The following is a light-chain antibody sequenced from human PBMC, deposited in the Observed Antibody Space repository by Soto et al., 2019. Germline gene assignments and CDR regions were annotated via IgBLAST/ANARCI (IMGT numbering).Light chain of an antibody. V-gene: IGKV1-9*01. CDR2: VAS. CDR1: QGISTY. Sequence: DIQLTQSPSFLSASVGDRVTITCLASQGISTYLAWYQQKSGKAPKLLIYVASTLQSGVPSRFSGSGSGTEFTVTISSLQPEDLATYYCQQLYSYPYTFGQGTKLEI. CDR3: QQLYSYPYT. J-gene: IGKJ2*01.